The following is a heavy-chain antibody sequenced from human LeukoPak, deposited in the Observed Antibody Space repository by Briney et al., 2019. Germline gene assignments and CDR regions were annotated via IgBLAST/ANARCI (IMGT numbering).Heavy chain of an antibody. V-gene: IGHV3-73*01. CDR2: IRSKANSYAT. CDR1: GFTFSSYS. Sequence: GGSLRLSCAASGFTFSSYSMNWVRQAPGKGLEWVGRIRSKANSYATAYAASVKGRFTISRDDSKNTAYLQMNSLKTEDTAVYYCTRRYDYGGNPRFAPWGQGTLVTVSS. CDR3: TRRYDYGGNPRFAP. J-gene: IGHJ5*02. D-gene: IGHD4-23*01.